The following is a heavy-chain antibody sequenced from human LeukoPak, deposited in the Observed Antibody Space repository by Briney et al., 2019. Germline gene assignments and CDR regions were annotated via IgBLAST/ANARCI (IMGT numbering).Heavy chain of an antibody. V-gene: IGHV3-74*01. CDR1: GLTFNTYW. J-gene: IGHJ2*01. Sequence: PGGSLRLSCGASGLTFNTYWIHWVRQAPGKGLVWVSQIKFDGSLASYADSVKGRFTISRDNTKNTLYLQMNSLGTEDTAVYYCVTGHYDSRMYFDLWGRGTLAIVSS. CDR2: IKFDGSLA. CDR3: VTGHYDSRMYFDL. D-gene: IGHD3-22*01.